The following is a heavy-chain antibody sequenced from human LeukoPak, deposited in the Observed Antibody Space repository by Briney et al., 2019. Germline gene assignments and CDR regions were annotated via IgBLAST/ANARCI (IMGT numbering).Heavy chain of an antibody. Sequence: SKTLSLTCTVSGGSISSGNNHWSWIRQPAGKGLEWIGHIYTSGSTNYNPSPKSRVTISVDTSKNQFSLKLSSVTAADTAVYYCATTTVTTSAGFDYWGQGTLVTVSS. D-gene: IGHD4-17*01. J-gene: IGHJ4*02. V-gene: IGHV4-61*09. CDR2: IYTSGST. CDR1: GGSISSGNNH. CDR3: ATTTVTTSAGFDY.